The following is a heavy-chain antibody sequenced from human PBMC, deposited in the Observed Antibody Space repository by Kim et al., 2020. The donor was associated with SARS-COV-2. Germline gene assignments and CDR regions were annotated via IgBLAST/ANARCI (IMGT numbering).Heavy chain of an antibody. D-gene: IGHD3-22*01. J-gene: IGHJ5*02. Sequence: SETLSLTCAVYGGSFSGYYWSWIRQPPGKGLEWIGETNHSGSTKYNPSLKSRVTISVDTSKNQFSLKLISVTAADTAVYYCARGKGPYYYDSSASRNWFDPWGQGTLVTVSS. CDR2: TNHSGST. V-gene: IGHV4-34*01. CDR3: ARGKGPYYYDSSASRNWFDP. CDR1: GGSFSGYY.